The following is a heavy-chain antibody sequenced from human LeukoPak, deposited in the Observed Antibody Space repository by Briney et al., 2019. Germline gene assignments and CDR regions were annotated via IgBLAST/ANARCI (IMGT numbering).Heavy chain of an antibody. CDR2: IYYSGST. CDR3: ARGRSGYGVWFGYYYYYMDV. CDR1: GGSISSSSYY. Sequence: SETLTLTCTVSGGSISSSSYYWGWIRQPPGKGLEWIGSIYYSGSTYYNPSLKSRVTISVDTSKNQFSLKLSSVTTADTAVYYCARGRSGYGVWFGYYYYYMDVWGKGTTVTISS. D-gene: IGHD5-12*01. V-gene: IGHV4-39*07. J-gene: IGHJ6*03.